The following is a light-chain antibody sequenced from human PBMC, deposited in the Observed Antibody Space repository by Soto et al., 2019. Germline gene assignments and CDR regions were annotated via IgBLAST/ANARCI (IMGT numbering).Light chain of an antibody. CDR3: GAWDDRLTAYD. CDR1: GSNVGYNS. Sequence: QSVLTQPPSLSAAPGQEVTISCSGGGSNVGYNSVSWYQQLPGTAPKLVIYDDYKRPSGIPARFSGSKSGTSASLGITGLQTGDEADYYCGAWDDRLTAYDFGSGTKVTVL. V-gene: IGLV1-51*01. CDR2: DDY. J-gene: IGLJ1*01.